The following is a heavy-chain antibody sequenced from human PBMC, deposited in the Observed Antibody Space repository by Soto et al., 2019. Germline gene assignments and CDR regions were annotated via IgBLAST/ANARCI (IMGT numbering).Heavy chain of an antibody. V-gene: IGHV3-23*01. CDR2: IRGSGGST. Sequence: EVQLLESGGGLVQPGGSLRLSCAASGFTFSSYAMSWVRQAPGKGLVWVSAIRGSGGSTYYADSVKGRFTISRDNSKNTLYLQINSLRAEDTAVYYCAKDLGRYSYGRAYWGQGPQVTVSS. J-gene: IGHJ4*02. CDR1: GFTFSSYA. CDR3: AKDLGRYSYGRAY. D-gene: IGHD5-18*01.